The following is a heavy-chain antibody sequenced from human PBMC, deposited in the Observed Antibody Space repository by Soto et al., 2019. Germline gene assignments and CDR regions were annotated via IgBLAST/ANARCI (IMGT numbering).Heavy chain of an antibody. J-gene: IGHJ5*01. D-gene: IGHD6-19*01. CDR2: IYYSGST. CDR3: VRDLGGWYHNLDS. V-gene: IGHV4-61*01. CDR1: GGSVSSGSYY. Sequence: PSETLSLTCTVSGGSVSSGSYYWSWIRQPPGKGLEWIGYIYYSGSTNYNPSLKSRVTISVDTSKNQFSLKLSSVTAADTAVYYCVRDLGGWYHNLDSWGQVTLLPVSP.